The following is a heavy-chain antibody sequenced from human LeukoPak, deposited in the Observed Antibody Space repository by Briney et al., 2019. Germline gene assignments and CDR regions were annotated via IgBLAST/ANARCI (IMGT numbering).Heavy chain of an antibody. D-gene: IGHD3-3*01. J-gene: IGHJ4*02. Sequence: PGGSLRLSXAASGFTFSSYWMHWIRQAPGKGLVWVSRINSDGSSTSYADSVKGRFTISRDNAKNTLYLQMNSLRAEGTAVYYCARGGQWNGYFDYWGQGTLVTVSS. CDR2: INSDGSST. CDR3: ARGGQWNGYFDY. CDR1: GFTFSSYW. V-gene: IGHV3-74*01.